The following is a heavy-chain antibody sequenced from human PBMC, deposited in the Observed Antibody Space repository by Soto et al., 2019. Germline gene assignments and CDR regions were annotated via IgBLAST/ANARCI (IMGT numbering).Heavy chain of an antibody. CDR2: IYHTT. V-gene: IGHV4-59*01. Sequence: QVQLQESGPGLVKPSETLSLTCTVSGGSISDYYWSWIRQPPGKGLEWIGYIYHTTNYNPSLKSRVTISVNTSKTQLSLKVTSVTAADTAVYYCARTSPVAGGFDYWGQGTLVTVSS. D-gene: IGHD6-19*01. CDR3: ARTSPVAGGFDY. J-gene: IGHJ4*02. CDR1: GGSISDYY.